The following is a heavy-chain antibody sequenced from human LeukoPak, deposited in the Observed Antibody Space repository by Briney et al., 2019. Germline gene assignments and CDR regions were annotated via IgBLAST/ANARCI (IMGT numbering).Heavy chain of an antibody. CDR3: ARDGGIAVAVTYYYYMDV. J-gene: IGHJ6*03. CDR1: GYTFTSYD. Sequence: GASVKVSCKASGYTFTSYDINWVRQATGQGLEWMGWMNPNSGNTGYAQKFQGRVTMTRNTSISTAYMELSSLRSEDTAVYYCARDGGIAVAVTYYYYMDVWGKGTTVTVSS. V-gene: IGHV1-8*01. D-gene: IGHD6-19*01. CDR2: MNPNSGNT.